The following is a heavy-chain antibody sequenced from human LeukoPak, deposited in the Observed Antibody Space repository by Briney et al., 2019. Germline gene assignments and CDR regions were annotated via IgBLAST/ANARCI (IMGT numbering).Heavy chain of an antibody. D-gene: IGHD2-2*01. CDR2: ISSSSSYT. CDR3: ARDLGYCSSTSCFDAFDI. CDR1: GFTFSDYY. Sequence: GGSLRLSCAASGFTFSDYYMSWIRQAPGKGLEWVSYISSSSSYTNYADSVKGRFTISRDNAKNSLYLQMNSLRAEDTAVYYCARDLGYCSSTSCFDAFDIWGQGTMVTVSS. V-gene: IGHV3-11*06. J-gene: IGHJ3*02.